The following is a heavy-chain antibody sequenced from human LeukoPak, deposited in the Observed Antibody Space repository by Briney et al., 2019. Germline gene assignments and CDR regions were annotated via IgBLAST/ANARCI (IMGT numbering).Heavy chain of an antibody. CDR2: ISAYNGNT. Sequence: ASVKVSCEASGYTFTSYGISWVRQAPGQGLEWMGWISAYNGNTNYALKLQGRVTMTTDTSTSTAYMELRSLRSDDTAVYYCARLTTDYYYYMDVWGKGTTVTVSS. CDR1: GYTFTSYG. J-gene: IGHJ6*03. D-gene: IGHD4-11*01. V-gene: IGHV1-18*01. CDR3: ARLTTDYYYYMDV.